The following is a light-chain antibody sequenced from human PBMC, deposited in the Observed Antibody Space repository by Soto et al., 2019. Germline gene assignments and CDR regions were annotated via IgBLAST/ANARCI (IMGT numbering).Light chain of an antibody. CDR3: QQRSNWIT. CDR2: DAS. V-gene: IGKV3-11*01. CDR1: QSVNNY. J-gene: IGKJ5*01. Sequence: EIVLTQSPATLSLSPGERATLSCRASQSVNNYLARYQQKPGQAPRLLISDASNRATGIPARFSGTGSGTDFTLTISSLEPEDFAVYYCQQRSNWITFGQGTRLEIK.